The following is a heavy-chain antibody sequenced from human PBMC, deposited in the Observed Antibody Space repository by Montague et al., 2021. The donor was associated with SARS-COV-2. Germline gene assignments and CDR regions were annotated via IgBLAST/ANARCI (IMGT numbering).Heavy chain of an antibody. CDR2: LSYSGRP. J-gene: IGHJ4*02. CDR3: AGRLPQYTSGWYFDQ. D-gene: IGHD6-25*01. V-gene: IGHV4-59*08. Sequence: SETLSLTCDFAGGSFRDYAWSWNRQPPGKRLEWIGYLSYSGRPIYNPSLESRVSISVDTSKNQFSLRLRSVIAADTAVYYCAGRLPQYTSGWYFDQWGQGTLVAVSS. CDR1: GGSFRDYA.